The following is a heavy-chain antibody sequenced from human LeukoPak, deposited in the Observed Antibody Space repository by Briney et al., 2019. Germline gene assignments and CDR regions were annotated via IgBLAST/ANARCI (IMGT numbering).Heavy chain of an antibody. D-gene: IGHD2-2*01. J-gene: IGHJ4*02. V-gene: IGHV1-18*01. CDR2: ISAYNDNT. CDR1: GYTFTNFI. Sequence: ASVKVSCKASGYTFTNFIINWVRQAPGQGLEWMGWISAYNDNTSYAQMFQDRVTMSTDTSTSTAYMELRSLRFGDTAVYYCARLGYCSSNSCYGVDYWGQGTLVTVSS. CDR3: ARLGYCSSNSCYGVDY.